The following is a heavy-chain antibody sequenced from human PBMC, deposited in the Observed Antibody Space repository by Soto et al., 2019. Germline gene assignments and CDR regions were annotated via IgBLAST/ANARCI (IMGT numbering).Heavy chain of an antibody. CDR3: EKGVNWGGDDAFDT. V-gene: IGHV3-30*18. Sequence: GGSLRLSCAASGFTFSSYGMHWVRQAPGKGLEWVAVISYDGSNKYYADSVKGRFTISRDNSKNTLYLQMNSLRAEDTAVYYCEKGVNWGGDDAFDTWGQGTMVTVSS. J-gene: IGHJ3*02. CDR1: GFTFSSYG. CDR2: ISYDGSNK. D-gene: IGHD7-27*01.